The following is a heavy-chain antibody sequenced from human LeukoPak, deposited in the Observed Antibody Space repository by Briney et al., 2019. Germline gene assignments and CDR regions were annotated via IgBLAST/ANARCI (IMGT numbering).Heavy chain of an antibody. Sequence: GASVKVSCKVSGYTLTELSMHWVRQAPGRGLEWMGGFDPEDGETIYAQKFQGRVTMTEDTSTDTAYMELSSLRSEDTAVYYCATDHALGANERGAFDIWGQGTMVTVSS. CDR1: GYTLTELS. D-gene: IGHD1-1*01. J-gene: IGHJ3*02. CDR2: FDPEDGET. CDR3: ATDHALGANERGAFDI. V-gene: IGHV1-24*01.